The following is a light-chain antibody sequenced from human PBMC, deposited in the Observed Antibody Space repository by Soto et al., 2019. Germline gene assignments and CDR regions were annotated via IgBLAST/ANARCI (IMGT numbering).Light chain of an antibody. V-gene: IGKV1-6*01. CDR2: AAS. J-gene: IGKJ1*01. Sequence: ATQMTQSPSSLSASVGDRVTIACRASQGIRTELAWYQQKRGEAPKLLIYAASALQSGVPSRFSGSGSGTDFTLTISNLQPEDFATYYCLQDYDYPRTFGQGTKVEMK. CDR3: LQDYDYPRT. CDR1: QGIRTE.